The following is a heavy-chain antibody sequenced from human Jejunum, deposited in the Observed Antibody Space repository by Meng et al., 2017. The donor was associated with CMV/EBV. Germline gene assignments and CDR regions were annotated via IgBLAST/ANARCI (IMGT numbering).Heavy chain of an antibody. V-gene: IGHV1-69*10. Sequence: FSTYSVSWVRQAPGQGLEWMGGIIPSLNIANYAQKFRGRVTITADNADKSTSTAYMELSSLRSEDTAVYYCARVHQQLVWGYFDSWGQGTLVTVSS. CDR2: IIPSLNIA. D-gene: IGHD6-13*01. CDR1: FSTYS. CDR3: ARVHQQLVWGYFDS. J-gene: IGHJ4*02.